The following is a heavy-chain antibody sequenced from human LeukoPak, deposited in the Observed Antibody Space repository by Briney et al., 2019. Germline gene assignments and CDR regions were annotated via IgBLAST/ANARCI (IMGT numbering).Heavy chain of an antibody. J-gene: IGHJ4*02. Sequence: ASVKVSCKASGYTFTGYYMHWVRQAPGQGLEWMGWINPNSGGTNYAQKFQGRVTMTRDTSISTAYMELSRLRSDDTAVYYCARDCVGCYYFDYWGQGTLVTVSS. CDR3: ARDCVGCYYFDY. CDR1: GYTFTGYY. D-gene: IGHD2-15*01. CDR2: INPNSGGT. V-gene: IGHV1-2*02.